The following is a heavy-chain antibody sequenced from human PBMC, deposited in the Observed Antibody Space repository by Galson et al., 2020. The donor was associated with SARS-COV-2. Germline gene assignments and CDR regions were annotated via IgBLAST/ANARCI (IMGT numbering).Heavy chain of an antibody. CDR1: GFTFSNYA. D-gene: IGHD1-26*01. CDR3: ARPRSGGYYASFDY. CDR2: ISYDGSNK. Sequence: GGSLRLSCAASGFTFSNYAMHWVRQAPGKGLEWVAVISYDGSNKYYADSVKGRFTISRDNSKNTLCLQMNSLRTEDTAVYYCARPRSGGYYASFDYWGQGTLVTVSS. V-gene: IGHV3-30*04. J-gene: IGHJ4*02.